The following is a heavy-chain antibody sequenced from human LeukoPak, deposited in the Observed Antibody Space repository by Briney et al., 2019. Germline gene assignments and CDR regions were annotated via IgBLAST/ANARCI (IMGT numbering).Heavy chain of an antibody. V-gene: IGHV3-11*04. Sequence: GGSLRLSCAASGFTFSDYYMSWVRQAPGKGLEWISYISSSGSTTYYADSVKGRFTISRDNAKNSLYLQMSTLRAEDTAVYYCATLTGTTGSDDYWGQGTLVTVSS. J-gene: IGHJ4*02. CDR1: GFTFSDYY. D-gene: IGHD1-20*01. CDR2: ISSSGSTT. CDR3: ATLTGTTGSDDY.